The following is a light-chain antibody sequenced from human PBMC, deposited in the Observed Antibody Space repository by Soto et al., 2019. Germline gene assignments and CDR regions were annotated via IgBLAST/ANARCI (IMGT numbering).Light chain of an antibody. CDR1: QSVNNY. V-gene: IGKV3-11*01. Sequence: EIVLTQSPATLSLSPGERATLSCMASQSVNNYLAWYQQRPGQAPRLLIYDASNRATGIPARFSGSGSGTDFTLTISSLEPEDFAVYYCQQRSNWPLTFGGGTKVDIK. CDR3: QQRSNWPLT. CDR2: DAS. J-gene: IGKJ4*01.